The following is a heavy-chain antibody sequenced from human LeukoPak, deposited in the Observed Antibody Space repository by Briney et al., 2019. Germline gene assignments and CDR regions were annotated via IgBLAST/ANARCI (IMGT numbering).Heavy chain of an antibody. D-gene: IGHD6-13*01. V-gene: IGHV3-21*01. CDR3: ARGPLLVPDLDY. CDR2: ISSSSSYI. J-gene: IGHJ4*02. CDR1: GFTFSSYS. Sequence: GGSLRLSCAASGFTFSSYSMNWVRQAPGKGLEWVSSISSSSSYIYYVDSVKGRFTISRDNAKNSLYLQMNSLRAEDTAVYYCARGPLLVPDLDYWGQGTLVTVSS.